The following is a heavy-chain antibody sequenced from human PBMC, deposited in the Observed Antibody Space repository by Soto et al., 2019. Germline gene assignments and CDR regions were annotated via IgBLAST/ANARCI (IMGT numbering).Heavy chain of an antibody. CDR3: ASTGVATRNWFDP. D-gene: IGHD2-15*01. CDR2: IIPIFGTA. J-gene: IGHJ5*02. CDR1: GGTFSSYA. Sequence: SVKVSCKASGGTFSSYAISWVRQAPGQGLEWMGGIIPIFGTANYAQKFQGRVTITADESTSTAYMELSSLRSEDTAVYYCASTGVATRNWFDPWGQGTLVTVYS. V-gene: IGHV1-69*13.